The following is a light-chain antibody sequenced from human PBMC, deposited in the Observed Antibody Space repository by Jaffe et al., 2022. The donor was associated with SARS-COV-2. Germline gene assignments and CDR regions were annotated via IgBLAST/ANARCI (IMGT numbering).Light chain of an antibody. CDR1: SSDVGGYNY. CDR2: DVS. J-gene: IGLJ2*01. V-gene: IGLV2-11*01. CDR3: CSYAGPYTVV. Sequence: QSALTQPRSVSGSPGQSVTISCTGTSSDVGGYNYVSWYQQHPGKAPKLMIYDVSKRPSGVPDRFSGSKSGNTASLTISGLQAEDEADYYCCSYAGPYTVVFGGGTKLTVL.